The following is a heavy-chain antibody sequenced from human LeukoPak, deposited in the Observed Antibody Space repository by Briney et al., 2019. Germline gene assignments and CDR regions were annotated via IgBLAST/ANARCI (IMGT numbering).Heavy chain of an antibody. D-gene: IGHD2-2*01. J-gene: IGHJ4*02. CDR2: ISASGGTA. CDR3: AKGKGSGTHLLDY. V-gene: IGHV3-23*01. Sequence: GGSLRLACAASGFTFSSYAMSWVRQAPGKGLEWVSSISASGGTAYYADSVKGRFTISRDNSKNTVYLQMSSLRGEDTAIYYCAKGKGSGTHLLDYWGQGTLVTVSS. CDR1: GFTFSSYA.